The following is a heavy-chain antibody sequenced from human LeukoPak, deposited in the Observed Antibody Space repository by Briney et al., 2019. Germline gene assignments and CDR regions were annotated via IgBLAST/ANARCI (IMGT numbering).Heavy chain of an antibody. Sequence: PGGSLRLSCAASGFTVSSNYMSWVRQAPGKGLEWVSVIYSGGSTYYADSVKGRFTISRDNSKNTLYLQMNSLRAEDTAVYYCARDTYQPLLYYYYCGMDVWGQGTTVTVSS. CDR2: IYSGGST. CDR3: ARDTYQPLLYYYYCGMDV. CDR1: GFTVSSNY. V-gene: IGHV3-53*01. D-gene: IGHD2-2*01. J-gene: IGHJ6*02.